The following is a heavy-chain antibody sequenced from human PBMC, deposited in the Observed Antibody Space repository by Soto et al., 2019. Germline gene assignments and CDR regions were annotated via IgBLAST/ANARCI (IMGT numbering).Heavy chain of an antibody. V-gene: IGHV3-23*01. CDR3: AQDHYDFWSGIFDY. Sequence: GGSLRLSCAASGFTFSSYAMSWVRQAPGKGLEWVSAISGSGGSTYYADSVKGRFTISRDNSKNTLYLQMNSLRAEDTAVYYCAQDHYDFWSGIFDYWGQGTLFTVSS. CDR2: ISGSGGST. D-gene: IGHD3-3*01. CDR1: GFTFSSYA. J-gene: IGHJ4*02.